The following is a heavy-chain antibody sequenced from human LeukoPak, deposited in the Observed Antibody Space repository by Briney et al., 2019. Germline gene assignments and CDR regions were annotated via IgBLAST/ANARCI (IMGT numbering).Heavy chain of an antibody. CDR1: GYSFTSYW. CDR3: ARHAYSSGWYFDY. Sequence: GESLKISCKGSGYSFTSYWIGWVRQIPGKGLEWMGIIYPGDSDTRYSPSFQGQVTISADKSISTAYLQWSSLKASDTAMYYCARHAYSSGWYFDYWGQGTLVTVSS. J-gene: IGHJ4*02. V-gene: IGHV5-51*01. CDR2: IYPGDSDT. D-gene: IGHD6-19*01.